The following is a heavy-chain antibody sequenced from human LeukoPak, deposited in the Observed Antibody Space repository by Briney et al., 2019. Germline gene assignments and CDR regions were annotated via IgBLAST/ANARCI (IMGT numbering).Heavy chain of an antibody. J-gene: IGHJ4*02. CDR3: ARALYNWNDVGYDY. CDR2: INPNSGGT. Sequence: EASVKVSCKASGYTFTAYYIHWVRQAPGQGLEWMGRINPNSGGTNYAQKFQGRVTMTRDTSISSSYMELYSLTSDDAAVYYCARALYNWNDVGYDYWGQGTLVTVSS. D-gene: IGHD1-1*01. V-gene: IGHV1-2*06. CDR1: GYTFTAYY.